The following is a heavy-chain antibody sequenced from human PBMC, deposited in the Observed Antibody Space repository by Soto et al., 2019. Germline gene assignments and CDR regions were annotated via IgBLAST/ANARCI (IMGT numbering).Heavy chain of an antibody. D-gene: IGHD6-13*01. V-gene: IGHV3-30-3*01. J-gene: IGHJ2*01. CDR2: ISYDGSNK. CDR1: GFTFSSYA. Sequence: QVQLVESGGGVVQPGRSLRLSCAASGFTFSSYAMHWVRQAPGKGLEWVAVISYDGSNKYYADSVKGRFTISGDNSKNTLYLQMNSLRAEDTAVYYCASSSWYWYFDLWGRGTLVTVSS. CDR3: ASSSWYWYFDL.